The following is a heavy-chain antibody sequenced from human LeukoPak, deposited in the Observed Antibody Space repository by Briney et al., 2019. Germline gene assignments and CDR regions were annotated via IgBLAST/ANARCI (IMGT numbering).Heavy chain of an antibody. J-gene: IGHJ5*02. CDR1: GFTFRTYD. CDR3: ARKRAAIGP. D-gene: IGHD6-25*01. V-gene: IGHV3-13*01. Sequence: GGSLRLSCAASGFTFRTYDFHWVRQVKGIGLEWVSGIGTAGDTYYAGSVKGRFTISRDNAKNSLYLQMNSLRAEDTAVYYCARKRAAIGPWGQGTLVTVSS. CDR2: IGTAGDT.